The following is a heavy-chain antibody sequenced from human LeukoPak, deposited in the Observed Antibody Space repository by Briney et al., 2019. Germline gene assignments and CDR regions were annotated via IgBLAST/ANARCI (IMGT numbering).Heavy chain of an antibody. J-gene: IGHJ6*02. Sequence: GGSLRLSCAASGLRFGSYWMNWVRQAPGKGLEWVANMNQDGGEKNYVDSVKGRFTISRDNTKNTLYLQMNSLRAEDTAVYYCAKDRLQLWLRYGMDVWGQGTTVTVSS. CDR3: AKDRLQLWLRYGMDV. V-gene: IGHV3-7*01. CDR2: MNQDGGEK. CDR1: GLRFGSYW. D-gene: IGHD5-18*01.